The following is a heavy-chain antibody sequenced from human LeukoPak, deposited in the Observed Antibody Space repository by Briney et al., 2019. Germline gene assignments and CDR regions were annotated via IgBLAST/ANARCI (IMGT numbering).Heavy chain of an antibody. D-gene: IGHD2-2*01. CDR1: GGTFSSYA. J-gene: IGHJ5*02. V-gene: IGHV1-69*05. CDR3: ARRWGYCSSTSCPPAMWFDP. CDR2: IIPIFGTA. Sequence: SVKVSCKASGGTFSSYAISWVRQAPGQGLEWMGGIIPIFGTANYAQKFQGRVTITTDESTSTAYMELSSLRSEDTAVYYCARRWGYCSSTSCPPAMWFDPWGQGTLVTVSS.